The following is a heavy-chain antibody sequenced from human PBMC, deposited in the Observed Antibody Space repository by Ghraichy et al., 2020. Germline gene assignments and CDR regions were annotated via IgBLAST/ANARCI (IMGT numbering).Heavy chain of an antibody. Sequence: SETLSLTCTVSGGSISRTSYYWDWIRQAPGKGLEWIGSMYYSGSIYYNPSLKSRVTTSVDTSKNQFFLKLSSVTAADTAVYYCARHEGAGVDGYNYWYYGMAVGGQGTTVTVSS. CDR3: ARHEGAGVDGYNYWYYGMAV. J-gene: IGHJ6*02. CDR1: GGSISRTSYY. D-gene: IGHD5-24*01. V-gene: IGHV4-39*01. CDR2: MYYSGSI.